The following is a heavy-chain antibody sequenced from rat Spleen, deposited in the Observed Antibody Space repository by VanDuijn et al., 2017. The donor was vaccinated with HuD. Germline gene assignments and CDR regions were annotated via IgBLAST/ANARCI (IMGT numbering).Heavy chain of an antibody. D-gene: IGHD4-6*01. J-gene: IGHJ2*01. CDR2: NSPSVYSN. CDR3: ARHWGY. V-gene: IGHV5-25*01. CDR1: GFTFSSYD. Sequence: EVQLVESGGALVQPGRSLKLSCAASGFTFSSYDMAWVRQAPTKGLEWVAFNSPSVYSNYYRDSMKGRFTVSRDNAKSTLYLQMESLRSEYTATYYCARHWGYWGQGIMVTVSS.